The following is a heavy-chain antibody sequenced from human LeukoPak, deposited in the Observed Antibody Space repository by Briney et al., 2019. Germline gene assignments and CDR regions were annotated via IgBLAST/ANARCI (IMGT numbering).Heavy chain of an antibody. J-gene: IGHJ6*02. V-gene: IGHV4-34*01. CDR3: AREGDLDWVVREAGMDV. CDR1: GGSFSGYY. Sequence: SETLSLTCAVYGGSFSGYYWSWIRQPPGKGLEWIGEINHSGSTNYNPSLKSRVTISVDTSKNQYSLKLSSVTAADTAVYYCAREGDLDWVVREAGMDVWGQGTTVTVSS. D-gene: IGHD3-10*01. CDR2: INHSGST.